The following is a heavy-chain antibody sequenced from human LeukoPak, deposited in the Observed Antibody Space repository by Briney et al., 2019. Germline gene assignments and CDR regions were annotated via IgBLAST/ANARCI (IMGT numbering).Heavy chain of an antibody. V-gene: IGHV4-59*13. CDR1: GASISGYY. D-gene: IGHD3-3*01. J-gene: IGHJ4*02. CDR2: VYYTGST. CDR3: ARYMRDSGTYDFDY. Sequence: SETLSLTCTVSGASISGYYWSWIRQTPGKGLEWIGYVYYTGSTNYNPSLQSRVTITVDTSNNQFSLNLRFVTAADTAVYYCARYMRDSGTYDFDYWGQGTLVTVSS.